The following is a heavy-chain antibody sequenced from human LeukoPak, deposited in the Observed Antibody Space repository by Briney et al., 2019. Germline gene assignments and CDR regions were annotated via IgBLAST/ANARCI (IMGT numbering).Heavy chain of an antibody. Sequence: SETLSLTCAVYGGSFSGDLWSWIRQPAGKGLEWIGRIYTSGSTNYNPSLKSRVTMSVDTSKNQFSLKLSSVTAADTAVYYCARVAGRNWFDPWGQGTLVTVSS. CDR1: GGSFSGDL. V-gene: IGHV4-59*10. CDR3: ARVAGRNWFDP. J-gene: IGHJ5*02. CDR2: IYTSGST. D-gene: IGHD2-15*01.